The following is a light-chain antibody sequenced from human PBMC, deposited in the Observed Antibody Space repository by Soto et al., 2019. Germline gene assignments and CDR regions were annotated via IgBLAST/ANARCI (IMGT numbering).Light chain of an antibody. CDR3: CSYAGSSTYV. CDR1: SSDVGNYNL. J-gene: IGLJ1*01. Sequence: QSALTQPASVSGSPGQSITISCTGTSSDVGNYNLVSWYQQHPGKAPKLMIYEVNTRPSGVSNRFSGSKSGNTASLTISGLQAEDEADYYCCSYAGSSTYVFGTGTKVTVL. CDR2: EVN. V-gene: IGLV2-23*02.